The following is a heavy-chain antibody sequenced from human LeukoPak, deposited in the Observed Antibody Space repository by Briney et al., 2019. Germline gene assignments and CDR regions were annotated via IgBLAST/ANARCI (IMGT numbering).Heavy chain of an antibody. CDR1: GFTFSSYG. Sequence: GGSLRLSRAASGFTFSSYGMHWVRQAPGKGLEWVAVISYDGSNKYYADSVKGRFTISRDNSKNTLYLQMNSLRAEDTAVYYCANHDYGENWGQGTLVTVSS. D-gene: IGHD4-17*01. V-gene: IGHV3-30*18. J-gene: IGHJ4*02. CDR2: ISYDGSNK. CDR3: ANHDYGEN.